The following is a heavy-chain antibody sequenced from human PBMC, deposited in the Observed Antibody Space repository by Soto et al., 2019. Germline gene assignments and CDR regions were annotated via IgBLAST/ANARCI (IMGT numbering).Heavy chain of an antibody. CDR1: GYTFTSYG. CDR2: ISAYNGNT. D-gene: IGHD1-20*01. Sequence: QVQLVQSGAEVKKPGASVKVSCKASGYTFTSYGISWVRQAPGQGLEWMGGISAYNGNTNYAQKLQGRVTMTTDTATSTAYMELRSLRSDDTAVYYCARESYNWNDINYYYGMDVWGQGTTVTVSS. J-gene: IGHJ6*02. V-gene: IGHV1-18*01. CDR3: ARESYNWNDINYYYGMDV.